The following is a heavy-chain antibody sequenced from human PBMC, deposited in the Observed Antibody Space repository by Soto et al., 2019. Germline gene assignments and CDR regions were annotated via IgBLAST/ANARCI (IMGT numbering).Heavy chain of an antibody. V-gene: IGHV3-21*01. CDR3: AGEAYEDPAAAAGYNWFDP. Sequence: GGSLRLSCAASGFTFSSYSMNWVRQAPGKGLEWVSSISSSSSYIYYADSVKGRFTISRENAKNTLYLQMNSLRAEDTAGYYGAGEAYEDPAAAAGYNWFDPWGQGTLVTVSS. D-gene: IGHD6-13*01. J-gene: IGHJ5*02. CDR2: ISSSSSYI. CDR1: GFTFSSYS.